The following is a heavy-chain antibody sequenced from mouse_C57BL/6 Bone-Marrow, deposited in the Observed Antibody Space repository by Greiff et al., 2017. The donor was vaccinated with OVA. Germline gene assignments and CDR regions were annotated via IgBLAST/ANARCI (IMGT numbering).Heavy chain of an antibody. CDR3: ARQDYSNSYYFDY. J-gene: IGHJ2*01. CDR2: IWRGGST. V-gene: IGHV2-5*01. Sequence: VQLQQSGPGLVQPSQSLSITCTVSGFSLTSYGVHWVRQSPGKGLEWLGVIWRGGSTDYNAAFMSRLSITKDNSKSQVFLKMNSLQADDTAIYYCARQDYSNSYYFDYWGQGTTLTVSS. D-gene: IGHD2-5*01. CDR1: GFSLTSYG.